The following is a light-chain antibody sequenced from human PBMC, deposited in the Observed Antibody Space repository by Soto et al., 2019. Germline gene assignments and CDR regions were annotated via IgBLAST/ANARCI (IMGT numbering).Light chain of an antibody. V-gene: IGKV3-15*01. CDR2: GAS. CDR1: QSVKSN. CDR3: QQYNNWLGT. Sequence: ILMTQSPGTLSVSPGERATLSCRASQSVKSNLAWYQQKPGQAPRLLIYGASTRATAIPARFSGSGSGTEFTLTISSLQSEDFEIYYCQQYNNWLGTFGQGTKVDIK. J-gene: IGKJ1*01.